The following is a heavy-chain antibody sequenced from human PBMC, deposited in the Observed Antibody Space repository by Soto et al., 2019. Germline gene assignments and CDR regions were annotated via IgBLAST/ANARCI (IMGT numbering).Heavy chain of an antibody. D-gene: IGHD3-16*02. V-gene: IGHV1-69*13. CDR2: IFPKFGTT. Sequence: SVKVSCKASGDTDTNYVISWVRQAPGQGLEWMGGIFPKFGTTYSAQKLQDRLTITADESTFTVYMQLSSLRLDETAVFYCEAEMTFGKLSVVWGQGTTGTVSS. J-gene: IGHJ6*02. CDR1: GDTDTNYV. CDR3: EAEMTFGKLSVV.